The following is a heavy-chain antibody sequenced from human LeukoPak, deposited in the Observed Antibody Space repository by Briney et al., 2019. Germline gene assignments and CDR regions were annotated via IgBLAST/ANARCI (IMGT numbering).Heavy chain of an antibody. CDR1: GFTFSSYG. CDR3: AKELKDIVVVPAEEPRPFFDY. Sequence: QSGGTLRLSCAASGFTFSSYGMSWVRQAPGKGLEWVSAISGSGGSTYYADSVKGRFTISRDNSKNTLYLQMNSLRAEDTAVYYCAKELKDIVVVPAEEPRPFFDYWGQGTLVTVSS. V-gene: IGHV3-23*01. J-gene: IGHJ4*02. CDR2: ISGSGGST. D-gene: IGHD2-2*01.